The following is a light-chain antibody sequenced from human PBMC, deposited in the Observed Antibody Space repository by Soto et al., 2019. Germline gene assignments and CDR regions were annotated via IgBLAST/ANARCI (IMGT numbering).Light chain of an antibody. J-gene: IGKJ1*01. Sequence: ETVMTQSAATLSVSPGERATLSCRASESVSNNLVWYQQKPGQAPRLLIYGASTRVTGIPARFSGSGSGTEFTLTISNLQSEDFAVYCCQQYKNWPRTFGQGTKVEIK. CDR1: ESVSNN. CDR2: GAS. V-gene: IGKV3-15*01. CDR3: QQYKNWPRT.